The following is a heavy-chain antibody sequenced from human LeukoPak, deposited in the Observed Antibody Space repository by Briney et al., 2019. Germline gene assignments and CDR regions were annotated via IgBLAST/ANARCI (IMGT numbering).Heavy chain of an antibody. D-gene: IGHD2-21*02. J-gene: IGHJ3*02. CDR3: ARQGRIVVVTTTHDAFDI. CDR2: IYPGDSDT. Sequence: GESLKISCKGSGYSFTNYWIGWVRQMPGKGLEWMGIIYPGDSDTRYSPSFQGQVTISADKSISTAYLQWSSLKASDTAMYYCARQGRIVVVTTTHDAFDIWGQGTMVTVSS. CDR1: GYSFTNYW. V-gene: IGHV5-51*01.